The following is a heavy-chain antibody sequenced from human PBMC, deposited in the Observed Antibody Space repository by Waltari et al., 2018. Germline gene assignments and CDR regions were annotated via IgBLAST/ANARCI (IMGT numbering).Heavy chain of an antibody. J-gene: IGHJ4*02. D-gene: IGHD3-22*01. CDR3: ARWLNKNYYHSNSDY. CDR2: IYAGDAYT. CDR1: GYIFSTYW. V-gene: IGHV5-51*01. Sequence: EVQLVQSGAEMKKPGESLRISCKGSGYIFSTYWIGWGRQMPGKGLGWGGVIYAGDAYTRYSPSFQGRVTSSVDKSISTVYLEWSSLRASDTAMYYCARWLNKNYYHSNSDYWGQGTLVTVSS.